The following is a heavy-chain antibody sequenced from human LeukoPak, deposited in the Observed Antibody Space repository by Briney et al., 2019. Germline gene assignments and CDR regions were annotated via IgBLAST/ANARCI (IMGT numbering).Heavy chain of an antibody. CDR3: AKDLSEGYCSGGSCYTWRMWYYFDY. Sequence: GGTLRHSCAASGFTFSSYGMSWVRQAPGKGLEWVSAISCSGGSSYFADSVKGRFTISRDNSKNTLYLQMNSLRAEDTAVYYCAKDLSEGYCSGGSCYTWRMWYYFDYWGQGTLVTVSS. CDR2: ISCSGGSS. J-gene: IGHJ4*02. V-gene: IGHV3-23*01. D-gene: IGHD2-15*01. CDR1: GFTFSSYG.